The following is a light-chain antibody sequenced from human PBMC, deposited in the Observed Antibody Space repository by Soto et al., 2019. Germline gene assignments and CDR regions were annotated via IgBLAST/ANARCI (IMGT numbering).Light chain of an antibody. CDR3: SSYTSRSTRYA. V-gene: IGLV2-14*01. J-gene: IGLJ1*01. CDR1: SSDVGTYNY. Sequence: QSVLTQPASVSGSPGQSITISCTGTSSDVGTYNYVSWYQHHPGKAPKLIIYEVTNRPSGISDRFSASKSANTASLTISGLQAEDEADYYCSSYTSRSTRYAFGPGTKLTVL. CDR2: EVT.